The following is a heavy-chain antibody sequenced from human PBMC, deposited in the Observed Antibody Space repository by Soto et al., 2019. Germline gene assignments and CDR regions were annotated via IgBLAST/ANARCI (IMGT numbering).Heavy chain of an antibody. Sequence: QVQLQESGPGLVKPSQTLSLTCTVSGGSISRGDYYWSWIRQPPGKGLEWIGYIYYSGSTYYNPSLKSRVTISVDTSKKQFSLKLSSVTAADTAVYYCARGAPPMVRGDYGSWGQGTLVTVSS. CDR1: GGSISRGDYY. V-gene: IGHV4-30-4*01. CDR2: IYYSGST. J-gene: IGHJ5*02. CDR3: ARGAPPMVRGDYGS. D-gene: IGHD3-10*01.